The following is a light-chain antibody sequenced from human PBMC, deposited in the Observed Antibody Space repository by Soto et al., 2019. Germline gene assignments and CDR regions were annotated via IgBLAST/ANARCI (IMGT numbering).Light chain of an antibody. J-gene: IGKJ5*01. CDR2: DAY. CDR3: QQRHMWPIT. CDR1: QSFRGL. Sequence: EVVLTQSPVTPSLSLGERATLSCRASQSFRGLLAWYQQKPGQAPRLLIYDAYNRATGIPPRFSGSGSGTDFTLTISSLEPEDSALYYCQQRHMWPITFGQGTRLEIK. V-gene: IGKV3-11*01.